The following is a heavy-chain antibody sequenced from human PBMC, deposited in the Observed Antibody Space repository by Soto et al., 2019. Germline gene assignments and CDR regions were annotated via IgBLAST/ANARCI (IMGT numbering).Heavy chain of an antibody. D-gene: IGHD6-13*01. J-gene: IGHJ6*03. CDR1: GFTFSNYE. Sequence: EAQLVESGGGLVQPGGSLRLSRAASGFTFSNYEMHWVRQAPGKGLEYVSGISNNGAHTDYAKSVKGRFNISRDNSENTLYLQMGSLRAEDMALYYCARRGYGSRWPNVYMDVWGKGTTVTVSS. V-gene: IGHV3-64*01. CDR2: ISNNGAHT. CDR3: ARRGYGSRWPNVYMDV.